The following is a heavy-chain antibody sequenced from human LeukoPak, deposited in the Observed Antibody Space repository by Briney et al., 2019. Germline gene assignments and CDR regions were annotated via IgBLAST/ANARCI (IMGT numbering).Heavy chain of an antibody. CDR2: IYSGGRT. V-gene: IGHV3-66*01. Sequence: GGSLRLSCAVSGFIASSNYMTWVRQAPGKGLEWVSVIYSGGRTYYADSVKGRFTTSRDDSKNTLYLQMNSLRAEDTAVYYCARAPDGYEAFDIWGQGTMVTVSS. CDR1: GFIASSNY. J-gene: IGHJ3*02. D-gene: IGHD3-22*01. CDR3: ARAPDGYEAFDI.